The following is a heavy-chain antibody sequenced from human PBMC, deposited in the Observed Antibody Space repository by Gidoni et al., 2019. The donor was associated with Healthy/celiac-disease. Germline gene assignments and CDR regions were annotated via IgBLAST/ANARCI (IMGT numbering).Heavy chain of an antibody. CDR3: ARVVVTPGAFDI. CDR2: ISSSGSTI. Sequence: QVQLVESGGGWVKPGGSRRRSCAASGFTFSDDYMSWIRQAPGKGLELVSYISSSGSTIYYADSVKGRFTISRDNAKNSLYLQMNSLRAEDTAVYYCARVVVTPGAFDIWGQGTMVTVSS. J-gene: IGHJ3*02. D-gene: IGHD2-15*01. V-gene: IGHV3-11*01. CDR1: GFTFSDDY.